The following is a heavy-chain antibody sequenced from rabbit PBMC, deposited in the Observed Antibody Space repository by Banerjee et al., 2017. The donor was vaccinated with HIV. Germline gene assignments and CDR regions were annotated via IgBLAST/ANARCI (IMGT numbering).Heavy chain of an antibody. D-gene: IGHD1-1*01. V-gene: IGHV1S40*01. J-gene: IGHJ4*01. CDR2: IYSGSSGST. Sequence: QSLEESGGDLVQPGASLTLTCTASGLDFSSSYFMCWVRQAPGKGLEWIACIYSGSSGSTWYASWAKGRFTISKTSSTTVTLQMTSLTAADTATYFCARGYGSGSGTGIGCYFKLWGPGTLVTVS. CDR1: GLDFSSSYF. CDR3: ARGYGSGSGTGIGCYFKL.